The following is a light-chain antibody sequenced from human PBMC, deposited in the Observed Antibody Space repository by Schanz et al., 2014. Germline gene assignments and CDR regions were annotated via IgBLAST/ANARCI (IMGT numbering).Light chain of an antibody. J-gene: IGKJ1*01. V-gene: IGKV3-20*01. CDR3: QQYLSTPWT. Sequence: EIVVTQSPGTLSVSPGERATLSCRASQTVSSTSLAWYQQKPGQAPRLLIYGASSRATGIPDRFTCSGSGTDFTLSIGRLEPEDFAVYYCQQYLSTPWTFGQGTKVEIK. CDR2: GAS. CDR1: QTVSSTS.